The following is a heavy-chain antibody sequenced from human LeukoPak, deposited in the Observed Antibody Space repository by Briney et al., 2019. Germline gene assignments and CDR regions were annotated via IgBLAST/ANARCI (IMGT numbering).Heavy chain of an antibody. CDR1: GFTVSSNF. D-gene: IGHD1-26*01. Sequence: GGSLRLSCAASGFTVSSNFMSWVRQAPGKGLEWVSLIYGGGSTYYADSVKGRFTVSRDNSKNTLYLQMNSLRAEDTAVYYCAAGIVAAFGVFDYWGQGTLVTVSS. V-gene: IGHV3-66*02. J-gene: IGHJ4*02. CDR3: AAGIVAAFGVFDY. CDR2: IYGGGST.